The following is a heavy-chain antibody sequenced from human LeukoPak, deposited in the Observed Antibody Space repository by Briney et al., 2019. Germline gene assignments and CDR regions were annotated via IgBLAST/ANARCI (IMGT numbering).Heavy chain of an antibody. D-gene: IGHD4-17*01. V-gene: IGHV3-21*01. CDR3: ARDVGGYGDYGYDAFGI. J-gene: IGHJ3*02. CDR1: GFTFSSYS. Sequence: GGSLRLSCAASGFTFSSYSMNWVRQAPGKGLEWVSSISSGNNYIYYAASVKGRYTISRDNAKNSLYLQMNSLRAEDTAIYYCARDVGGYGDYGYDAFGIWGQGTMVTVSS. CDR2: ISSGNNYI.